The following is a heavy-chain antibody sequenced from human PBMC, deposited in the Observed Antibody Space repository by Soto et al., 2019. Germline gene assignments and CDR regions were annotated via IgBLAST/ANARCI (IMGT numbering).Heavy chain of an antibody. CDR2: IYYSGST. V-gene: IGHV4-39*01. Sequence: PSETLSLTCTVSGGSISSSSYYWGWIRQPPGKGLEWIGSIYYSGSTYYNPSLKSRVTISVDTSKNQFSLKLSSVTAADTAVYYCAGYCTNGVCYRAGFDYWGQGTLVTVSS. D-gene: IGHD2-8*01. CDR1: GGSISSSSYY. CDR3: AGYCTNGVCYRAGFDY. J-gene: IGHJ4*02.